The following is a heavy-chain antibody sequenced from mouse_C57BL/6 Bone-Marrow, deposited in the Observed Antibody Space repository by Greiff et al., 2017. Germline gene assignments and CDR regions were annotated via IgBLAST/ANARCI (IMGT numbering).Heavy chain of an antibody. J-gene: IGHJ3*01. D-gene: IGHD1-1*01. Sequence: DVHLVESGGGLVQPKGSLKLSCAASGFSFNTYAMNWVRQAPGKGLEWVARIRSKSNNYATYYADSVKDRFTISRDDSESMLYLQMNNLKTEDTAMYYCVRHGSSPAWFAYWGQGTLVTVSA. CDR2: IRSKSNNYAT. CDR1: GFSFNTYA. V-gene: IGHV10-1*01. CDR3: VRHGSSPAWFAY.